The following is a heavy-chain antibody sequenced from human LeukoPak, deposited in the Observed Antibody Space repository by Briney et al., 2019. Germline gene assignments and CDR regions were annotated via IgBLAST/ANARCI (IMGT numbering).Heavy chain of an antibody. V-gene: IGHV3-30*18. Sequence: GSLRLSCAAFGFTFSSYGIHWVRQAPGKGLGWVAVISYDGGDKKYADSVKGRFTISRDNSKNTLYLQMNSLRAEDTAVFYCAKGYYDILNCFDYWGQGTLVTVSS. CDR1: GFTFSSYG. CDR3: AKGYYDILNCFDY. J-gene: IGHJ4*02. CDR2: ISYDGGDK. D-gene: IGHD3-9*01.